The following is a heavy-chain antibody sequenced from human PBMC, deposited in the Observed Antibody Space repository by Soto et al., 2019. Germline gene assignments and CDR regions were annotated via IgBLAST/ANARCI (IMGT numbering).Heavy chain of an antibody. J-gene: IGHJ3*02. CDR3: AREVAAPRSSFDI. CDR1: GGSISSSNW. V-gene: IGHV4-4*02. CDR2: IYHSGST. D-gene: IGHD6-19*01. Sequence: QVQLQESGPGLVKPSGTLSLTCAVSGGSISSSNWWSWVRQPPGKGLEWIGEIYHSGSTNYNPSLKSRATISVDRSKNQFSLKLSSVTAADTAVYYCAREVAAPRSSFDIWGQGTMVTVSS.